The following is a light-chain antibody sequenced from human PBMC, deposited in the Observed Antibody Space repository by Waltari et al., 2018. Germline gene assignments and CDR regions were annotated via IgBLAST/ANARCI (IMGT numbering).Light chain of an antibody. J-gene: IGKJ1*01. CDR2: RAS. V-gene: IGKV3-20*01. CDR1: QSVGSSS. CDR3: QQHGTLPAT. Sequence: EIVLTQSPGTASLSPGDRVTLSCRASQSVGSSSLAWYQQKPGQAPRLVIYRASRRATGIPDRFSGSGSGTDFRLTISRLEPEDFAVYYCQQHGTLPATFGQGTKVEIK.